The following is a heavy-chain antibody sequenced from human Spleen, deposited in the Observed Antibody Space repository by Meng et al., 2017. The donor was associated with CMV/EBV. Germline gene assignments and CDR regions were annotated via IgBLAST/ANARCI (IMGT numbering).Heavy chain of an antibody. CDR3: ARILAGGEDAFDI. CDR2: IDWDDDK. D-gene: IGHD3-16*01. V-gene: IGHV2-70*16. Sequence: TLSLTCSVSGGSISSYYWSWIRQPPGKALEWLARIDWDDDKFYSTSLKTRLTISKDTSKNQVVLTMTNMDPVDTATYYCARILAGGEDAFDIWGQGTMVTVSS. J-gene: IGHJ3*02. CDR1: GGSISSYYW.